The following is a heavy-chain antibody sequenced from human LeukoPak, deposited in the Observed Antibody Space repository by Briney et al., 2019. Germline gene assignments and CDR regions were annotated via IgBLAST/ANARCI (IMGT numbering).Heavy chain of an antibody. Sequence: ASVKVSCKASGYTFTSYYMHWVRQAPGQGLEWMGIINPSGGSTSYAQKFQGRVTMTRDTSTSTAYMELRSLRSDDTAVYYCARVGSSSDGGLDYWGQGTLVTVSS. J-gene: IGHJ4*02. CDR2: INPSGGST. CDR1: GYTFTSYY. CDR3: ARVGSSSDGGLDY. V-gene: IGHV1-46*01. D-gene: IGHD6-6*01.